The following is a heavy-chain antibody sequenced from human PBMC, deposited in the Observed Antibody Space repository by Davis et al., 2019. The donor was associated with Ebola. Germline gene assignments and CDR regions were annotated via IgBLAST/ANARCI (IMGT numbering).Heavy chain of an antibody. CDR1: GFTFSDYY. CDR3: VRGRNGFDY. CDR2: SRNKVNSYTT. J-gene: IGHJ4*02. V-gene: IGHV3-72*01. D-gene: IGHD2-8*01. Sequence: PGGSLRLSCAVSGFTFSDYYMDWVRQTPAKGLEWRGRSRNKVNSYTTEYAPSVKGRFSVSRDDSKNVFFLQMNSLKTEDTAVYYCVRGRNGFDYWGQGTLVTVSS.